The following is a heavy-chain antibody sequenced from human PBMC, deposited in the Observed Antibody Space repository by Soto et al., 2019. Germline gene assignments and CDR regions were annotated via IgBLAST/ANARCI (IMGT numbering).Heavy chain of an antibody. D-gene: IGHD3-3*01. CDR3: AGGVGVVSDYYGMDV. Sequence: SETLSLTCAVSGGSISSGSYYWNWIRQHPGKGLEWIGYIYYSGSTYYNPSLKSRITISVDTSKNQLSLKLRSVTAADTAVYYCAGGVGVVSDYYGMDVWGQGTTVTVSS. J-gene: IGHJ6*02. V-gene: IGHV4-31*11. CDR1: GGSISSGSYY. CDR2: IYYSGST.